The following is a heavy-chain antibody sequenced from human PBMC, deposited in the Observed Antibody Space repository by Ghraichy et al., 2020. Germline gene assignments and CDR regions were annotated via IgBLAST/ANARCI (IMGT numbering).Heavy chain of an antibody. CDR2: INHSGST. Sequence: LRLSCAVYGGSFSGYYWSWIRQPPGKGLEWIGEINHSGSTNYNPSLKSRVTISVDTSKNQFSLKLSSVTAADTAVYYCARLRFLEWLPHGWGQGTLVTVSS. J-gene: IGHJ4*02. D-gene: IGHD3-3*01. V-gene: IGHV4-34*01. CDR1: GGSFSGYY. CDR3: ARLRFLEWLPHG.